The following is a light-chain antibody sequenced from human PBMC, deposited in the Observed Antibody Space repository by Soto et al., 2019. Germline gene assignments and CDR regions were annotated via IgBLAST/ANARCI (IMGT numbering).Light chain of an antibody. Sequence: IGLTQSPFIVSLSAGERATLSWRASQTVDNFLAWYQLKPGTAPRLLVYDASNRATGIPARFSGSGSGTDFTLTISSLEPEDSAVYYCQQRSNSPPWITFGQGTRLEIK. CDR3: QQRSNSPPWIT. V-gene: IGKV3-11*01. J-gene: IGKJ5*01. CDR2: DAS. CDR1: QTVDNF.